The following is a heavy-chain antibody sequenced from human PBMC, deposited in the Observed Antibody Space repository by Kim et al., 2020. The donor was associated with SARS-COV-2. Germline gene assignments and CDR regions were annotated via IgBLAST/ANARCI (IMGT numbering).Heavy chain of an antibody. J-gene: IGHJ4*02. D-gene: IGHD6-13*01. CDR3: ARALAAGTGC. Sequence: ASVKVSCKASGYTLSNYDIHWVRQAPGQGLDWMGGINAATGHAAYSRKFQGRVTITRDTSTNTAYVELTSLTSEDTAIYFCARALAAGTGCWGQGTLVTV. V-gene: IGHV1-3*01. CDR1: GYTLSNYD. CDR2: INAATGHA.